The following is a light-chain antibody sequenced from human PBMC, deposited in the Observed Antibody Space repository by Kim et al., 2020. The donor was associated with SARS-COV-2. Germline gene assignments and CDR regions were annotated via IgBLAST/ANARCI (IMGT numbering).Light chain of an antibody. Sequence: EIVLTQSPGTLSLSPGERATLSCRASQSVSRSYLAWYQQKPGQAPRLLIYRSSSRATGIPDRFSGSGSGTDFTLTISRLEPDDCAVYYCQQYDRSPQTFGQGTKVDIK. CDR3: QQYDRSPQT. CDR2: RSS. J-gene: IGKJ1*01. CDR1: QSVSRSY. V-gene: IGKV3-20*01.